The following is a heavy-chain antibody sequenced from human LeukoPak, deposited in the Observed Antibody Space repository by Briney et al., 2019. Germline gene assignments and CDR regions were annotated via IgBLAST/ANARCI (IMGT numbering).Heavy chain of an antibody. V-gene: IGHV3-23*01. Sequence: GGSLRLSCAANGFTFSSYAMNWVRQAPGKGLEWVSGISDISRTTYYADSVKGRFTISRDNSKNTVYLQMNSLRAEDTAVYYCARESESFDYWGQGTLGTVSS. J-gene: IGHJ4*02. CDR2: ISDISRTT. CDR1: GFTFSSYA. CDR3: ARESESFDY.